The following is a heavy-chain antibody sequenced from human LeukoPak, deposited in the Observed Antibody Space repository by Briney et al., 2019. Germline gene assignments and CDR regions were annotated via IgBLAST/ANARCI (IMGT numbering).Heavy chain of an antibody. V-gene: IGHV4-38-2*02. CDR1: GYSISSGYQ. Sequence: PSETLSLTCAVSGYSISSGYQWAWIRQPPGKTLEWIGSIYHSGSAHYNPSLKSRVTISVDRSNNQFSLRLSSVTAADTAVCYCARDPRWLTPDCTSTSCYENYFDPWGQGTLVTVSS. CDR2: IYHSGSA. J-gene: IGHJ5*02. D-gene: IGHD2-2*01. CDR3: ARDPRWLTPDCTSTSCYENYFDP.